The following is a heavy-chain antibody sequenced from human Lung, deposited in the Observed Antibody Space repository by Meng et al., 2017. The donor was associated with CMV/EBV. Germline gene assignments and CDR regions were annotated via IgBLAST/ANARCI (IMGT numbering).Heavy chain of an antibody. CDR1: GFTFSSYS. CDR2: ISSSSTI. J-gene: IGHJ4*02. V-gene: IGHV3-48*04. CDR3: ARALLGYCSSTSCSDVRYRDY. Sequence: GGSLRLSCAASGFTFSSYSMNWVRQAPGKGLEWVSYISSSSTIYYADSVKGRFTISRDNAKNSLYLQMNSLRAEDTAVYYCARALLGYCSSTSCSDVRYRDYGGQGTXVTVYS. D-gene: IGHD2-2*01.